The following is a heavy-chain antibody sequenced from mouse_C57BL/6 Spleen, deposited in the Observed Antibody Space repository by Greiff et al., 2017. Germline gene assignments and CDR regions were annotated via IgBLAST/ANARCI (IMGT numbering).Heavy chain of an antibody. CDR3: AYYYGSSYGFAY. CDR2: IYPGDGDT. CDR1: GYAFSSSW. J-gene: IGHJ3*01. V-gene: IGHV1-82*01. Sequence: VQLQESGPELVKPGASVKISCKASGYAFSSSWMNWVKQRPGKGLEWIGRIYPGDGDTNYNGKFKGKATLTADKSSSTAYMQLSSLTSEDSAVYFCAYYYGSSYGFAYWGQGTLVTVSA. D-gene: IGHD1-1*01.